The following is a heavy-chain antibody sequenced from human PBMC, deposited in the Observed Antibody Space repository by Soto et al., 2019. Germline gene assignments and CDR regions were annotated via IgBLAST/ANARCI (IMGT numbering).Heavy chain of an antibody. J-gene: IGHJ4*02. CDR3: AKEYLVATIEECGY. D-gene: IGHD5-12*01. CDR2: ISGSGGRT. CDR1: GFTFSSYA. Sequence: EVPLLDSGGGLVQPAGSLRLSCAASGFTFSSYAMSCVRQAPGKRLEWVSAISGSGGRTYYADSVKGRFTMSRDNSKNALYLQMTSLTAEDTAVYYCAKEYLVATIEECGYWGQGTLVTVSS. V-gene: IGHV3-23*01.